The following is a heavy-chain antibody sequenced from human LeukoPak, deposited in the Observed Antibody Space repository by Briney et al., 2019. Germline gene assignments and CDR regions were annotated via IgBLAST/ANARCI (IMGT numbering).Heavy chain of an antibody. CDR2: IDKKDKGYATAT. V-gene: IGHV3-73*01. Sequence: GGSLRLSCAASGFTFSGSAIHWVRQFSGKGLEWVGQIDKKDKGYATATAYAASVKGRFTISRDDSINTAYLQMKSLKTEDTALYYCTRDSGTYNWFDPWGQGTLVTVSS. D-gene: IGHD1-26*01. J-gene: IGHJ5*02. CDR3: TRDSGTYNWFDP. CDR1: GFTFSGSA.